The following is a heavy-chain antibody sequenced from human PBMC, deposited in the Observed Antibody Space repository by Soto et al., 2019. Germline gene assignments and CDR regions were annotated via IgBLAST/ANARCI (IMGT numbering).Heavy chain of an antibody. J-gene: IGHJ4*02. CDR3: ARDLNYGLFDY. V-gene: IGHV4-39*02. CDR1: GGSISSSSYY. Sequence: SETLSLTCTVSGGSISSSSYYWGWIRQPPGKGLEWIGSIYYSGSTYYNPSLKNRVTISVDASKNQFSLKLSSVTAADTVVYYCARDLNYGLFDYWGQGTLVTVSS. CDR2: IYYSGST. D-gene: IGHD4-17*01.